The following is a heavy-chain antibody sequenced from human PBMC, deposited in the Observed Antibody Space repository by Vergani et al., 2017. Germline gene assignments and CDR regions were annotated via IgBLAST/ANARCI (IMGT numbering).Heavy chain of an antibody. CDR2: IIPIFGTA. V-gene: IGHV1-69*01. D-gene: IGHD4-23*01. CDR1: GGTFSSYA. J-gene: IGHJ6*02. CDR3: ARGVPYGGNSYYYYYGMDV. Sequence: QVQLVQSGAEVKKPGSSVKLSCKASGGTFSSYAISWVRQAPGQGLEWMGGIIPIFGTANYAQKFQGRVTITADESTSTAYMEVSSLRSEDTAVYYCARGVPYGGNSYYYYYGMDVWGQGTTVTVSS.